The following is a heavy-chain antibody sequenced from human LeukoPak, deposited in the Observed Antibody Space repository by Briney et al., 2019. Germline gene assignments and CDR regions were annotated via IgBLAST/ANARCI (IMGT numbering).Heavy chain of an antibody. Sequence: GGSLRLSCAASGFTFDDYGMSWVRQVPGKGLEWVSGINWNGGSTAYADSVEGRFTISRDKARNSLYLQMNNLRAEDTALYYCAREVGSSSWYGSGDYWGQGTLVTVSS. CDR2: INWNGGST. CDR3: AREVGSSSWYGSGDY. D-gene: IGHD6-13*01. V-gene: IGHV3-20*04. J-gene: IGHJ4*02. CDR1: GFTFDDYG.